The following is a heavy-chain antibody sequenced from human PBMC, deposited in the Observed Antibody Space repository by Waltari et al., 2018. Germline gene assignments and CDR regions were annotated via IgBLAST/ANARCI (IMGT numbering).Heavy chain of an antibody. J-gene: IGHJ4*02. CDR3: ARELVYGYPERLTYYFDY. V-gene: IGHV4-39*01. CDR2: IYYSGST. CDR1: GGSLSSSSYY. D-gene: IGHD5-18*01. Sequence: QLQLQESGPGLVKPSETLSLTCTVSGGSLSSSSYYWGWIRQPPVKGLEWIGSIYYSGSTYYNPSLKSRVTISVDTSKNQFSLKLSSVTAADTAVYYCARELVYGYPERLTYYFDYWGQGTLVTVSS.